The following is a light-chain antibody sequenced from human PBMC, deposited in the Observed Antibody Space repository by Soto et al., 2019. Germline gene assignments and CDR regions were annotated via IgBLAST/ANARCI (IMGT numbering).Light chain of an antibody. CDR3: QSYDSSLSLRV. Sequence: QSVLTQPPSVSGAPGQRVTISCTGSSSNIGAGYDVHWYQQLPGTAPKLLIYGNSNRPSGVPDRFSGSKSGTSASLAITGLQAEDEADYDCQSYDSSLSLRVFGGGTQLTVL. V-gene: IGLV1-40*01. CDR2: GNS. J-gene: IGLJ2*01. CDR1: SSNIGAGYD.